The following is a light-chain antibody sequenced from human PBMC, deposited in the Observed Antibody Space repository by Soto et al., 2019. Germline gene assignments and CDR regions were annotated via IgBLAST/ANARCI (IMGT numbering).Light chain of an antibody. CDR1: SSDVGGYNY. V-gene: IGLV2-8*01. CDR3: SSYAGSNVVV. Sequence: QSALTEPPSASGSAEQSVTISCTRTSSDVGGYNYVSWYQQHPGKAPKLMIYEVSKWPSGVPDRFSGSKSGNTASLTVSGLQAEDEADYYYSSYAGSNVVVFGGGTKLTVL. CDR2: EVS. J-gene: IGLJ2*01.